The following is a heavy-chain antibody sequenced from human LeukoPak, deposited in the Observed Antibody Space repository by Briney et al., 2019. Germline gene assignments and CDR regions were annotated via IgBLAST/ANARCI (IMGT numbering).Heavy chain of an antibody. V-gene: IGHV1-69*05. J-gene: IGHJ4*02. Sequence: SVSVSFVGSVGTFIMYAISWVRQAPGEGGGWRGGIIPIFGTANYAQKFQGRVTINTDESTSTAYMELSSLRSEDTAVYYCARAVRYCSSTSSYDPPFFDYWGQGTLVTVSA. CDR2: IIPIFGTA. CDR3: ARAVRYCSSTSSYDPPFFDY. CDR1: VGTFIMYA. D-gene: IGHD2-2*01.